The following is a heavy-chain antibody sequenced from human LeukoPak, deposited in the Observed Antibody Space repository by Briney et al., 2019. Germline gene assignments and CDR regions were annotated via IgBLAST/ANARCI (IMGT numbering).Heavy chain of an antibody. Sequence: PSETLSLTCTISSGSIGSFYWSWIRQPPGKGLEWIGYINFSGSTKSNSALESRVTISMDTSKNQFSLKLSSVTAADTAVYYCAGRSMPDYFDYWGQGTLVTVSS. D-gene: IGHD2-2*01. CDR2: INFSGST. V-gene: IGHV4-59*08. J-gene: IGHJ4*02. CDR3: AGRSMPDYFDY. CDR1: SGSIGSFY.